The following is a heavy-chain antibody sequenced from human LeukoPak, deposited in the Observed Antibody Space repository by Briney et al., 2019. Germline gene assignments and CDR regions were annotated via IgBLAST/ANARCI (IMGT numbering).Heavy chain of an antibody. J-gene: IGHJ4*02. V-gene: IGHV1-18*01. D-gene: IGHD3-22*01. Sequence: ASVKVSCKASGYTFTSYGISWVRQAPGQGLEWMGWISAYNGNTNYAQKLQGRVTMTTDTSTSTAYMELRSLRSDDTAVYYCARGGYYDSSGYYLVPFDYWGQGTLVTVSS. CDR3: ARGGYYDSSGYYLVPFDY. CDR2: ISAYNGNT. CDR1: GYTFTSYG.